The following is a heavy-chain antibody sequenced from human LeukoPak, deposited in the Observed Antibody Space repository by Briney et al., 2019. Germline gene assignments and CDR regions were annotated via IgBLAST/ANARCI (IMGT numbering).Heavy chain of an antibody. CDR2: INPSGGTT. CDR3: ARGSAFRDGYTLSY. Sequence: GASVKVSCKASGYTFTSYHMHWVRQAPGQGLEWMGIINPSGGTTNYAQKFQGRVTMTRDTSISTAYMELSRLRSDDTAVYYCARGSAFRDGYTLSYWGQGTLVTVSS. CDR1: GYTFTSYH. V-gene: IGHV1-2*02. J-gene: IGHJ4*02. D-gene: IGHD5-24*01.